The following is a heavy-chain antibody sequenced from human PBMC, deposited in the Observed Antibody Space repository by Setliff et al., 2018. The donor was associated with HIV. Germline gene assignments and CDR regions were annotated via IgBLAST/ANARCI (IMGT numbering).Heavy chain of an antibody. Sequence: ASVKVSCKASGYNFITYYIHWVRQAPGQGLEWMGLINPRSGSTNYAQKFQDRVTMTSDTSTRTVYMELSSLRSEDTAVYYCARDLSVEGSGSYFDYWGQGTLVTVSS. V-gene: IGHV1-46*01. CDR1: GYNFITYY. J-gene: IGHJ4*02. D-gene: IGHD3-10*01. CDR3: ARDLSVEGSGSYFDY. CDR2: INPRSGST.